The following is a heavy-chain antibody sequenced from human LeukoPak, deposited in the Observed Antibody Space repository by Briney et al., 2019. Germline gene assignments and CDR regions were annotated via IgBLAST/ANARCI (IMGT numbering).Heavy chain of an antibody. CDR1: GYSFTTYW. CDR3: ARRRGSYQIDAFDI. CDR2: IYPGDSDT. V-gene: IGHV5-51*01. J-gene: IGHJ3*02. D-gene: IGHD1-26*01. Sequence: GESLKISCRGSGYSFTTYWIGWVRQMPGKGLEWMGIIYPGDSDTRYSPSFQGQVAISADKSISTAYLQWSSLKASDTAMYYCARRRGSYQIDAFDIWGQGTMVTVSS.